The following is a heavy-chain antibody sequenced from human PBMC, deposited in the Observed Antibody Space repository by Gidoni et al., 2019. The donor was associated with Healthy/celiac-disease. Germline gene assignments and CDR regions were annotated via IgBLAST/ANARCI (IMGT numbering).Heavy chain of an antibody. V-gene: IGHV4-39*01. D-gene: IGHD3-22*01. Sequence: QLQLQESGPGLVKPSETLSLTCPVSGGSISSSSYYWGWIRQPPGKGLEWIGRIYYSGSTYYNPSLKSRVTISVDTSKNQFSLKLSSVTAADTAVYYCARPYYYDSSGYPTFDYWGQGTLVTVSS. CDR3: ARPYYYDSSGYPTFDY. CDR2: IYYSGST. CDR1: GGSISSSSYY. J-gene: IGHJ4*02.